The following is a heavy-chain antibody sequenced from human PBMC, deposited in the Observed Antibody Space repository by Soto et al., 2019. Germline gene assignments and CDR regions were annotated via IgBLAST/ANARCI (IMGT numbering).Heavy chain of an antibody. J-gene: IGHJ6*03. Sequence: SGPTLVNPTQTLTLTCTFSGFSLSTSGVGVGWIRQPPGKALEWLALIYWDDDKRYSPSLKSRLTITKDTSKNQVVLTMTNMDPVDTASYYCAHRGTFYGSGYYYYMDVWGKGTTVTVYS. CDR1: GFSLSTSGVG. CDR3: AHRGTFYGSGYYYYMDV. D-gene: IGHD3-10*01. CDR2: IYWDDDK. V-gene: IGHV2-5*02.